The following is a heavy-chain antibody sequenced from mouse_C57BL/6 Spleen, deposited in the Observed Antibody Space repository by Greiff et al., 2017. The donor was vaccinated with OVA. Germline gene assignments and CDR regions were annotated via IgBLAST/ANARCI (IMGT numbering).Heavy chain of an antibody. CDR1: GFTFSSYA. V-gene: IGHV5-4*01. CDR3: ARDKEGTGKFDY. D-gene: IGHD4-1*01. CDR2: ISDGGSYT. Sequence: EVKVVESGGGLVKPGGSLKLSCAASGFTFSSYAMSWVRQTPEKRLEWVATISDGGSYTYYPDNVKGRFTISRDNAKNNLYLQMSHLKSEDTAMYYCARDKEGTGKFDYWGQGTTLTVSS. J-gene: IGHJ2*01.